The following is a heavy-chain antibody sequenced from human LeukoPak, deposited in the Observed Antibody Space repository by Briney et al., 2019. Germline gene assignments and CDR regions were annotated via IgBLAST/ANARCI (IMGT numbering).Heavy chain of an antibody. V-gene: IGHV3-23*01. Sequence: PGGSLRLSCAASGFTFSSYAMHWVRQAPGKGLEWVSTISEGGGTSYYYADSVKGRFTISRDNSKNTLYLQMNSLRAEDTAIYYCAKYFYASVSFDAWGQGTLVTVSS. J-gene: IGHJ5*02. D-gene: IGHD3-10*01. CDR3: AKYFYASVSFDA. CDR2: ISEGGGTS. CDR1: GFTFSSYA.